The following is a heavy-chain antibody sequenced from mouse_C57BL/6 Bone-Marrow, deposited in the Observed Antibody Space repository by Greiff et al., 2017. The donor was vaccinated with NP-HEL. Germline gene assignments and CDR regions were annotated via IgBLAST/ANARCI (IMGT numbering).Heavy chain of an antibody. CDR3: AREGGDGAWFAY. CDR1: GYTFTSYW. Sequence: VQLQQPGAELVRPGTSVKLSCKASGYTFTSYWMHWVKQRPGQGLEWIGEIDPSDSYTNYNQKFKGKSTLTVDKSSSTAYMQLSSLTSEDSAVYYCAREGGDGAWFAYWGQGTLVTVSA. V-gene: IGHV1-59*01. J-gene: IGHJ3*01. CDR2: IDPSDSYT. D-gene: IGHD1-1*02.